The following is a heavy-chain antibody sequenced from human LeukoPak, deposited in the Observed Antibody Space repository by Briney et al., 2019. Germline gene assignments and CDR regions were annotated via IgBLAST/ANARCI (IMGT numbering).Heavy chain of an antibody. CDR3: ARSHDYSTSLAFDV. V-gene: IGHV6-1*01. J-gene: IGHJ3*01. Sequence: SQTLSLTCAISGDSVSTNNVAWNWIRQSPSRGLEWLGRTYYRSKWYNDYAVSVKSRIIINPDTSKNQFSLQLNSVTPDDTAVYYCARSHDYSTSLAFDVWGQGTMVTVSS. CDR1: GDSVSTNNVA. CDR2: TYYRSKWYN. D-gene: IGHD4-11*01.